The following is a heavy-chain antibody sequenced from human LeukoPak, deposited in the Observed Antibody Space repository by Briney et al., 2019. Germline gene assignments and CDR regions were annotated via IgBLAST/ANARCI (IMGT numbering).Heavy chain of an antibody. CDR3: ASSIFTYYYDSSGYYYVQDY. J-gene: IGHJ4*02. CDR2: ISSSSSYI. D-gene: IGHD3-22*01. V-gene: IGHV3-21*01. Sequence: PGGSLRLSCAASGFTFSSYSMNWVRQAPGKGLEWVSSISSSSSYIYYADSVKGRFTISRDNAKNSLYLQMNSLRAEDTAVYYCASSIFTYYYDSSGYYYVQDYWGQETLVTVSS. CDR1: GFTFSSYS.